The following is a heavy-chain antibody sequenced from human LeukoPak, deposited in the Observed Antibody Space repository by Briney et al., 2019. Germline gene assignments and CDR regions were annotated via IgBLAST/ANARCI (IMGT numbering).Heavy chain of an antibody. V-gene: IGHV1-18*01. CDR1: GYTFTSYG. CDR2: ISAYNGNT. D-gene: IGHD6-19*01. CDR3: ARAGAQQVAGTVFGY. Sequence: GASVKVSCKASGYTFTSYGISWVRQAPGQGLEWMGWISAYNGNTNYAQKLQGRVTMTTDTSTSTAYMELRSLRSDDTAVYYCARAGAQQVAGTVFGYWGQGTLVTVSS. J-gene: IGHJ4*02.